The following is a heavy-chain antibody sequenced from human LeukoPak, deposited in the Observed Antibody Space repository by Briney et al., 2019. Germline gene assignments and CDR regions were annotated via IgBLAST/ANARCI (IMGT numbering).Heavy chain of an antibody. D-gene: IGHD3-3*01. V-gene: IGHV3-66*01. CDR1: EFIVSINY. Sequence: GGSLRLSCAASEFIVSINYMTWVRQAPGKGLEWVSLIYSRGDTKYADSVKGRFTISRDNSKNTLYLQMSSLRTEDTAVYYCAKSYYDFWSGYYQTFDYWGQGTLVTVSS. J-gene: IGHJ4*02. CDR2: IYSRGDT. CDR3: AKSYYDFWSGYYQTFDY.